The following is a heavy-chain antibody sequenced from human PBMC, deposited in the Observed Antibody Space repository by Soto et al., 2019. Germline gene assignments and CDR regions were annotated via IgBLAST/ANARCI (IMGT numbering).Heavy chain of an antibody. D-gene: IGHD6-19*01. Sequence: GASVKVSCKASGGTFSSYAISWVRQAPGQGLEWMGGIIPIFGTANYAQKFQGRVTITADESTSTAYMELSSLRSEDTAVYYCARSSIREQWLVDYGYWGQGTLVTVSS. J-gene: IGHJ4*02. CDR1: GGTFSSYA. CDR3: ARSSIREQWLVDYGY. CDR2: IIPIFGTA. V-gene: IGHV1-69*13.